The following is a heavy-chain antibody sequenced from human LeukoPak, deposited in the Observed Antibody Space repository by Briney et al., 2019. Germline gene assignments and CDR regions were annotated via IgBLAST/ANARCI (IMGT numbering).Heavy chain of an antibody. D-gene: IGHD6-19*01. Sequence: GGSLRLSCAASGFTFDDYGMSWVRQAPGKGLEWVPGINWNGGSTGYADSVKGRFTISRGNAKNSLYLQMNSLRAEDTALYHCAAVAGRGYYYYGMDVWGQGTTVTVSS. J-gene: IGHJ6*02. CDR1: GFTFDDYG. V-gene: IGHV3-20*01. CDR3: AAVAGRGYYYYGMDV. CDR2: INWNGGST.